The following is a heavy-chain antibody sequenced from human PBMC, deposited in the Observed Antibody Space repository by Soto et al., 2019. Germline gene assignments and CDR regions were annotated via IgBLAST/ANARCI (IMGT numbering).Heavy chain of an antibody. Sequence: ASVKVSCKASGYTFTSYGISWVRQAPGQGLEWMGWISAYNGNTNYAQKLQGRVTMTTDTSTSTAYMELRSLRSDDTAVYYCATSDYDILTGYPDDAFDIWGQGTMVTVSS. D-gene: IGHD3-9*01. CDR1: GYTFTSYG. CDR2: ISAYNGNT. J-gene: IGHJ3*02. CDR3: ATSDYDILTGYPDDAFDI. V-gene: IGHV1-18*01.